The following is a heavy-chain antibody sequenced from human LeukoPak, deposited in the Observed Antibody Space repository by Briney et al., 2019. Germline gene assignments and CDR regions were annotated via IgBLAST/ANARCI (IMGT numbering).Heavy chain of an antibody. V-gene: IGHV4-39*01. CDR2: IYYSGST. CDR3: ARLSAPRYYYDSSGYYNIDY. D-gene: IGHD3-22*01. CDR1: GGSISSSSYY. J-gene: IGHJ4*02. Sequence: SETLSLTCTVSGGSISSSSYYWGWIRQPPGKGLEWIRSIYYSGSTYYNPSLKSRVTISVDTSKNQFSLKLSSVTAADTAVYYCARLSAPRYYYDSSGYYNIDYWGQGTLVTVSS.